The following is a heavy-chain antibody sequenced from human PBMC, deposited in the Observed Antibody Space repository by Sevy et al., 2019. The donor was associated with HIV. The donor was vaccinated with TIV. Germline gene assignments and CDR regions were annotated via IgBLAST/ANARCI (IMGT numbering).Heavy chain of an antibody. Sequence: GGSLRLSCVASGFTFTRYWMSWVRQAPGKGLEWVANINEDGSGKYYVDSVKGRSTISRDNAKNSLSLQMNSLRAEDTALYYCARDVAAGDYWGQGTLVTVSS. J-gene: IGHJ4*02. CDR2: INEDGSGK. CDR1: GFTFTRYW. D-gene: IGHD2-21*01. V-gene: IGHV3-7*01. CDR3: ARDVAAGDY.